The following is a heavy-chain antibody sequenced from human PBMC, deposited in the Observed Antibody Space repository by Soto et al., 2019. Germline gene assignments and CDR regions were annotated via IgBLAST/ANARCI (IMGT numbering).Heavy chain of an antibody. CDR1: GFTFSNAW. V-gene: IGHV3-15*01. Sequence: EVQLVESGGGLVKPGGSLRLSCAASGFTFSNAWMSWVRQAPGKGLEWVGRIKSKTDGGTTDYAAPVKGRFTISRDDSKNTLYLQMNSVKTEDTAVYYCTTVGGDYDFWSGYYPYYFDCWGQGTLVTVSS. CDR2: IKSKTDGGTT. D-gene: IGHD3-3*01. J-gene: IGHJ4*02. CDR3: TTVGGDYDFWSGYYPYYFDC.